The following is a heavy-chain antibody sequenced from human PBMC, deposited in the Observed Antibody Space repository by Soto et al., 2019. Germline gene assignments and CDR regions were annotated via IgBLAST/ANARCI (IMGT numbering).Heavy chain of an antibody. V-gene: IGHV5-51*01. CDR1: GYSFTSYW. CDR2: IYPGDSDT. D-gene: IGHD2-2*01. J-gene: IGHJ6*02. Sequence: PGESLKISCKGSGYSFTSYWIGWVRQMPGKGLEWMGIIYPGDSDTRYSPSFQGQVTISADKSISTAYLQWSSLKASDTAMYYCARSQKYCISTSYWNDYYYDGMDVWGQGTTVTVSS. CDR3: ARSQKYCISTSYWNDYYYDGMDV.